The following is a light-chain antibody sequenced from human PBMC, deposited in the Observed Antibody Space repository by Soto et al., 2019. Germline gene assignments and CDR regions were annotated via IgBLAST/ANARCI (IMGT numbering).Light chain of an antibody. V-gene: IGKV1-9*01. CDR1: QGISSY. CDR2: AAS. CDR3: QQLNSYPAT. Sequence: DIQLTQSPSFLSASVGDRVTITCRASQGISSYLAWYQQKPGKAPKLLMYAASTLQSGVPSRFSGSGSGTEFTLTISSLQPEDFATYFCQQLNSYPATFGQGKRLEIK. J-gene: IGKJ5*01.